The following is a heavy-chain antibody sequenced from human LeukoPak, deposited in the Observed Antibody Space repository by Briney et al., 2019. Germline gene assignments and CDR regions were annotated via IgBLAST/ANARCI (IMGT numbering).Heavy chain of an antibody. Sequence: SETLSLTCIVSGDSISNYYWSWIRQPAGKGLEWIGRIYTSGCTNYNPSLKSRVTMSVDTSKNQFSLKLSSVTAADTAVYYCAREAAAGTFYFDYWGQGTLVTVSS. CDR1: GDSISNYY. CDR2: IYTSGCT. CDR3: AREAAAGTFYFDY. J-gene: IGHJ4*02. V-gene: IGHV4-4*07. D-gene: IGHD6-13*01.